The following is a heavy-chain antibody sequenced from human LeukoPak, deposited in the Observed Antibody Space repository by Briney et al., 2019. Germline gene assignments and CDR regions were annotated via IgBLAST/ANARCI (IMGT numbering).Heavy chain of an antibody. V-gene: IGHV4-39*02. J-gene: IGHJ4*02. Sequence: KPSETLSLTCSVSGGSISSSSYYWGWIRQPPGKGLEWIGSIYYSGSTYYNPSLKSRVTISVDTSKNQFSLKLSSVTAADTAVYYCAREGMAARKSVYWGQGTLVTVSS. CDR1: GGSISSSSYY. CDR3: AREGMAARKSVY. D-gene: IGHD6-6*01. CDR2: IYYSGST.